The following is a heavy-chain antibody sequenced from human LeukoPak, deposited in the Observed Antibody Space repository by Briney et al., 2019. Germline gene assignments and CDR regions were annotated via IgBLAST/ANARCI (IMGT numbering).Heavy chain of an antibody. J-gene: IGHJ6*03. D-gene: IGHD2-21*01. CDR1: GFTFSSYG. V-gene: IGHV3-30*18. CDR3: AKDGLAYCGGDCHSDYYYYMDV. CDR2: ISYDGSNK. Sequence: GRSLRLSCAASGFTFSSYGMHWVRQAPGKGLEWVAVISYDGSNKYYADSVKGRFTISRDNSKNTLYLQMNSLRAEDTAVYYCAKDGLAYCGGDCHSDYYYYMDVWGKGTTVTVSS.